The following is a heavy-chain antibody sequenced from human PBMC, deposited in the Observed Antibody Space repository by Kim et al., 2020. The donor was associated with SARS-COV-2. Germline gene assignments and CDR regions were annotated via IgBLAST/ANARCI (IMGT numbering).Heavy chain of an antibody. Sequence: WGSLRLSCAASGFTFSSYGMHWVRQAPGKGLEWVAVIWYDGSNKYYADSVKGRFTISRDNSKNTLYLQMNSLRAEDTAVYYCARGNYYGSGSSAFYEDYFDYWGQGTLVTVSS. CDR1: GFTFSSYG. CDR2: IWYDGSNK. J-gene: IGHJ4*02. CDR3: ARGNYYGSGSSAFYEDYFDY. D-gene: IGHD3-10*01. V-gene: IGHV3-33*01.